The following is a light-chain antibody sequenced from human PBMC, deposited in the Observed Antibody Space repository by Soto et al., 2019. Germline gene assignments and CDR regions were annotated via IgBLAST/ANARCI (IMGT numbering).Light chain of an antibody. J-gene: IGKJ1*01. CDR1: QSVSSGY. CDR3: QHYGNSPT. CDR2: GAS. V-gene: IGKV3-20*01. Sequence: EIVLTQSPGTLSLSPEERATLSCRASQSVSSGYLAWYQQKPGQAPRLLIYGASRRATGIPDRFSGSGSGTDFTLSISRLEPEDFAVYWCQHYGNSPTFGQGTKVDIK.